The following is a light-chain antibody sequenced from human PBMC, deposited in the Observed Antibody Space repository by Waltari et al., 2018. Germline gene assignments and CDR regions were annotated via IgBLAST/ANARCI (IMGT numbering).Light chain of an antibody. Sequence: DIVMTQSPLSLPVTPGEPASISCRPSQSLLNSNGYTYFDWYLQKPGQSPQLLIYLGSNRASGVPDRFSGSGSGTDFTLKISRVEAEDVGVYYCMQALHTPYTFGQGTKLEIK. CDR2: LGS. J-gene: IGKJ2*01. V-gene: IGKV2-28*01. CDR3: MQALHTPYT. CDR1: QSLLNSNGYTY.